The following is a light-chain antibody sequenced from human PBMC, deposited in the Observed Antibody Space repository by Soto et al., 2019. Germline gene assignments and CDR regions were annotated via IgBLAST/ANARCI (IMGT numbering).Light chain of an antibody. Sequence: EIVLTQSPGTLSLSPGERATLSCRASESVSDNYLAWYQQRSGQAPRLVIYGASSRASAVPDRFSGSGSGADFTLTIRRLEPEDFAVYYRQQYGSSPLTFGGGTKVDIK. V-gene: IGKV3-20*01. CDR3: QQYGSSPLT. CDR1: ESVSDNY. CDR2: GAS. J-gene: IGKJ4*01.